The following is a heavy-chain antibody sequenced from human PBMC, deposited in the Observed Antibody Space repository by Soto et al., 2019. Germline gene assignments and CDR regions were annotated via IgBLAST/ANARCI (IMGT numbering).Heavy chain of an antibody. J-gene: IGHJ4*02. V-gene: IGHV3-21*01. CDR3: APHPGIAAAGTIDY. CDR1: GFTFSSYS. Sequence: GGSLRLSCAASGFTFSSYSMNWVRQAPGKGLEWVSSISSSSSYIYYADSVKGRFTISRDNAKNSLYLQMNSLRAEDTAVHYCAPHPGIAAAGTIDYWGQGTLVTVSS. D-gene: IGHD6-13*01. CDR2: ISSSSSYI.